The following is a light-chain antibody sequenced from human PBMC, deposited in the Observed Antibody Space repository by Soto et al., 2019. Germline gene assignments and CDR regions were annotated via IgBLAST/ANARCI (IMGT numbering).Light chain of an antibody. Sequence: DIQMTPSPSPLSASVGDRVTITCRASQTIRNYLNWYQQKPGEAPKLLIYAASRLQSGVPSRFSGSGSGTDFTLTITTLQPEDIATYYCQQSYSTPRFGGGTKVEIK. CDR1: QTIRNY. J-gene: IGKJ4*01. CDR3: QQSYSTPR. CDR2: AAS. V-gene: IGKV1-39*01.